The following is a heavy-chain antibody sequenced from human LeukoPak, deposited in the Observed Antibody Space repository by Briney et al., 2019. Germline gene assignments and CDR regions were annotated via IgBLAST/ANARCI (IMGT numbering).Heavy chain of an antibody. CDR3: ARLCGGDCPDDY. V-gene: IGHV1-69*05. J-gene: IGHJ4*02. D-gene: IGHD2-21*02. CDR2: IIPIFGTA. CDR1: GYTFTGYY. Sequence: SMKVSCKASGYTFTGYYMHWVRQAPGQGLEWMGGIIPIFGTANYAQKFQGRVTITTDESTSTAYMELSSLRSEDTAVYYCARLCGGDCPDDYWGQGTLVTVSS.